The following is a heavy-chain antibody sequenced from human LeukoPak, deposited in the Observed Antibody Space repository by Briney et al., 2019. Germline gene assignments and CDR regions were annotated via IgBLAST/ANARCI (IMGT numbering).Heavy chain of an antibody. CDR3: ARGGRYYYDSSGYYRHNSLDAFDI. CDR2: IYYSGST. Sequence: PSQTLSLTCTVSGGSISSGDYYWSWIRQPPGKGLEWIGYIYYSGSTYYNPSLKSRVTISVDTSKNQFSLKLSSVTAADTAVYYCARGGRYYYDSSGYYRHNSLDAFDIWGQGTMVTVSS. V-gene: IGHV4-30-4*01. D-gene: IGHD3-22*01. J-gene: IGHJ3*02. CDR1: GGSISSGDYY.